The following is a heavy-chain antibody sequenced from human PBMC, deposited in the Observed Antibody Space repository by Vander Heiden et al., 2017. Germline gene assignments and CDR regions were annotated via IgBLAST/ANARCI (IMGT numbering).Heavy chain of an antibody. CDR1: GFTFSSYG. CDR3: ARELIAALDY. Sequence: VQLAESGGGVVQPGSSLRLSCAASGFTFSSYGMHGVRQAPGKGLEWVAVMWYDGSNKYYADSVKGRFTISRDNSKNTLYLEMDSLGAEDTAVYDCARELIAALDYWGQGTVVTVSS. CDR2: MWYDGSNK. V-gene: IGHV3-33*01. J-gene: IGHJ4*02. D-gene: IGHD6-6*01.